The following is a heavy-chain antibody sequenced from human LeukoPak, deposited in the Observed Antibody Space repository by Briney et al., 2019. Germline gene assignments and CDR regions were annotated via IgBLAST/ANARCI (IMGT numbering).Heavy chain of an antibody. J-gene: IGHJ5*02. CDR2: INPNSGGT. D-gene: IGHD3-10*01. CDR3: AREGSFNKWFDP. V-gene: IGHV1-2*02. CDR1: GYTLTGYY. Sequence: ASVKVSCKASGYTLTGYYMHWVRQAPGQGLEWMGWINPNSGGTNYAQKFQGRVTMTRDTSISTAYMELSRLRSDDTAVYYCAREGSFNKWFDPWGQGTLVTLSS.